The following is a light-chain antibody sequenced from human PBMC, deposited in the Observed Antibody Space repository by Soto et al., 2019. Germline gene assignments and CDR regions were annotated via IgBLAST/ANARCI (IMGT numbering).Light chain of an antibody. Sequence: DIVMTQTSLSLSVTPGQPAFIPCKSSQSLLHSDGKTYLFWYLQKPGQPPHLLIYEVSRRFSGVPDRFSGSGSGTDFTLKISRVEADDVGVYYCMRSVQLPYTFGQGTKLEIK. CDR1: QSLLHSDGKTY. CDR3: MRSVQLPYT. CDR2: EVS. V-gene: IGKV2D-29*01. J-gene: IGKJ2*01.